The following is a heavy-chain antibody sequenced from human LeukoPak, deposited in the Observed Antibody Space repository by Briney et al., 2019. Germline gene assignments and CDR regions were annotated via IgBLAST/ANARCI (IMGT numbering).Heavy chain of an antibody. CDR1: GFTFSTYW. Sequence: PGGSLRLSCAASGFTFSTYWMSWVRQAPGRGLEWVANIKHDGSEKFYVDSVRGRFTISRDNAKNSLYLQLNSLRAEDTALYYCARITGIEAAGDYWGRGNRDTVSS. CDR3: ARITGIEAAGDY. CDR2: IKHDGSEK. J-gene: IGHJ4*02. V-gene: IGHV3-7*04. D-gene: IGHD6-13*01.